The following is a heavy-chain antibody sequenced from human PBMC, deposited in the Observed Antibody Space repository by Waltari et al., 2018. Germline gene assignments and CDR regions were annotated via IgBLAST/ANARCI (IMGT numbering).Heavy chain of an antibody. V-gene: IGHV1-69*08. CDR1: GGTFSSYA. Sequence: QVQLVQSGAEVKKPGSSVKVSCKASGGTFSSYAISWVLQAPGQGLEWMGRIIPIFGTANYAQKFQGRVTITADKSTSTAYMELSSLRSEDTAVYYCARDQWLADLYNWFDPWGQGTLVTVSS. D-gene: IGHD6-19*01. J-gene: IGHJ5*02. CDR3: ARDQWLADLYNWFDP. CDR2: IIPIFGTA.